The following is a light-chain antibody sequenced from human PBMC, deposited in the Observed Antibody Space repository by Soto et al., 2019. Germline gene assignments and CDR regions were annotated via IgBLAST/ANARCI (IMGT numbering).Light chain of an antibody. CDR1: QSVSGN. V-gene: IGKV3-15*01. CDR3: QQYHNWPPFS. J-gene: IGKJ4*01. CDR2: GAS. Sequence: EIVMTQSPATLSVSPGERATLSCRASQSVSGNLAGYQQKPGQAPRLLIYGASTRAPGVPARFRGSASGTECTLTIISLPSEDCALYHCQQYHNWPPFSFGGGNKVEL.